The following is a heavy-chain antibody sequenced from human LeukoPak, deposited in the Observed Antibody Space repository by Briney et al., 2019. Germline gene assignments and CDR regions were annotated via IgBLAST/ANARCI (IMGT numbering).Heavy chain of an antibody. CDR2: IRYDGSNK. CDR3: AKDAQGLLWFGELRYNWFDP. J-gene: IGHJ5*02. CDR1: GFTFSSYG. D-gene: IGHD3-10*01. Sequence: PGGSLRLSCAASGFTFSSYGMHWVRQAPGKGLEWVAFIRYDGSNKYYADSVKGRFTISRDNSKNTLYLQMNSLRAEDTAVYYCAKDAQGLLWFGELRYNWFDPWGQGTLVTVSS. V-gene: IGHV3-30*02.